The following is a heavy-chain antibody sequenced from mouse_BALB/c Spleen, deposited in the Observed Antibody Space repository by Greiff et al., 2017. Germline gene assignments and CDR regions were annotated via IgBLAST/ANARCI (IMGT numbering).Heavy chain of an antibody. J-gene: IGHJ1*01. V-gene: IGHV5-12-2*01. Sequence: DVKLVESGGGLVQPGGSLKLSCAASGFTFSSYTMSWVRQTPEKRLEWVAYISNGGGSTYYPDTVKGRFTISRDNAKNTLYLQMSSLKSEDTAMYYCARLTGTYFDVWGAGTTVTVSS. CDR1: GFTFSSYT. CDR2: ISNGGGST. D-gene: IGHD4-1*01. CDR3: ARLTGTYFDV.